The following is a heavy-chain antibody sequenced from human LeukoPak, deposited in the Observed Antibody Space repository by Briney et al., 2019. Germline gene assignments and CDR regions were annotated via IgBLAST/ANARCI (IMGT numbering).Heavy chain of an antibody. CDR2: MYYSGST. Sequence: PSETLSLTCTVSGGSISSISYYWGWIRQPPGKGLEWIVSMYYSGSTYNNPSLKSRVTISVDTSKNQFSLKLSSVTAADTAVYYCAGDHRASTTVTTQLDYWGQGTLVTVSS. D-gene: IGHD4-17*01. V-gene: IGHV4-39*07. J-gene: IGHJ4*02. CDR3: AGDHRASTTVTTQLDY. CDR1: GGSISSISYY.